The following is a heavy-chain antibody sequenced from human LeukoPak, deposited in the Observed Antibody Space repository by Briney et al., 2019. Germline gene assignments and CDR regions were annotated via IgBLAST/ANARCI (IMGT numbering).Heavy chain of an antibody. V-gene: IGHV3-21*06. Sequence: PGGSLRLSCAASGFAFSGYSMNWVRQAPGRGPERVSLISTTSTSIYYADSVRGRFTISRDNAKNSLYLQMNSLRAEDTAVYYCARGVGATHFDCWGQGTLVTVST. CDR3: ARGVGATHFDC. D-gene: IGHD1-26*01. CDR2: ISTTSTSI. CDR1: GFAFSGYS. J-gene: IGHJ4*02.